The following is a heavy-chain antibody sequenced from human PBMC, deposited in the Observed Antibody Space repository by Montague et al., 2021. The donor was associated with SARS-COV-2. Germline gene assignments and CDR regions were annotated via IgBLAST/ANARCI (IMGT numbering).Heavy chain of an antibody. Sequence: SETLSLTCAVYGGSFSGYYWSWIRQPPGKGLEWIGEINHSGSTNYNPSLKIRVTISVDTSKHQFSLKLSSVTAADTAVYCSTREGYQVLWSDYYYYGMDVWGQGTMVTVSS. J-gene: IGHJ6*02. CDR2: INHSGST. D-gene: IGHD2-2*01. CDR3: TREGYQVLWSDYYYYGMDV. CDR1: GGSFSGYY. V-gene: IGHV4-34*01.